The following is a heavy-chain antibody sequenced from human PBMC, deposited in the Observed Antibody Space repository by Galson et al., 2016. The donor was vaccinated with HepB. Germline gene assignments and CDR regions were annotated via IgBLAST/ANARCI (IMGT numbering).Heavy chain of an antibody. J-gene: IGHJ4*02. CDR2: ISYDRNNQ. CDR3: AKGSAGVYGTIFDY. CDR1: GFTFSSFG. V-gene: IGHV3-30*18. Sequence: SLRLSCAVSGFTFSSFGMHWVRQAPGKGLEWVAVISYDRNNQYYADSGKGRFTISRDNSKKTLDLQMSSLSPEDTAVYHCAKGSAGVYGTIFDYWGQGTQVTVAP. D-gene: IGHD6-13*01.